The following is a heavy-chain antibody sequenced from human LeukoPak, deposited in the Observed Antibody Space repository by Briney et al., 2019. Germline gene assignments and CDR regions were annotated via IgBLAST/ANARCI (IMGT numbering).Heavy chain of an antibody. J-gene: IGHJ4*02. CDR1: GSTFRSSY. CDR3: VRDSGDGDYEPLDS. CDR2: IYRDGKT. D-gene: IGHD4-17*01. Sequence: GGPLRPSCAASGSTFRSSYMNWVRQAQGKGLEWVSIIYRDGKTFYADYVKGRFTISRDSSKNTLYLQMNSLRAEDTAVYYCVRDSGDGDYEPLDSWGQGTLVTVSS. V-gene: IGHV3-53*01.